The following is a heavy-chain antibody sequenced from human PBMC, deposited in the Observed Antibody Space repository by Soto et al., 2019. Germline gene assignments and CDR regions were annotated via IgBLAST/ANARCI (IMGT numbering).Heavy chain of an antibody. Sequence: ETLSLTCTVSGGSISNYYWGWIRQPPGKGLEWIGYISFGGNTNYNSSLKSRVTMSVDASKNQFSLKLSSVTAADTAVYYCARVGGFGATTIDYWGQGTLVTVSS. CDR2: ISFGGNT. V-gene: IGHV4-59*08. J-gene: IGHJ4*02. D-gene: IGHD3-10*01. CDR3: ARVGGFGATTIDY. CDR1: GGSISNYY.